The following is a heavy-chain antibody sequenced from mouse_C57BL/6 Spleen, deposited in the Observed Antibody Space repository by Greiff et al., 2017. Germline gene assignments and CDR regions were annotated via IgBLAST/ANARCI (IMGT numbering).Heavy chain of an antibody. J-gene: IGHJ4*01. Sequence: EVMLVESEGGLVQPGSSMKLSCTASGFTFSDYYMAWVRQVPDKGLEWVANINYDGSSTYYLDSLKSRFIISRDNAKNILYLQMSSLKSEDTATYYCARGDGSSLYYAMDYWGQGTSVTVSS. V-gene: IGHV5-16*01. CDR2: INYDGSST. CDR1: GFTFSDYY. CDR3: ARGDGSSLYYAMDY. D-gene: IGHD1-1*01.